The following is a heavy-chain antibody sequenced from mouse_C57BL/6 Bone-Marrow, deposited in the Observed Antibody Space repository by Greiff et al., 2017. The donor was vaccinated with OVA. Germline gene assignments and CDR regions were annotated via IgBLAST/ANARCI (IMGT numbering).Heavy chain of an antibody. D-gene: IGHD2-4*01. V-gene: IGHV1-74*01. CDR3: AIGYYDYESYYFDY. CDR1: GYTFTSYW. CDR2: IHPSDSDT. J-gene: IGHJ2*01. Sequence: QVQLKQPGAELVKPGASVKVSCKASGYTFTSYWMHWVKQRPGQGLEWIGRIHPSDSDTNYNQKFKGKATLTVDKSSSTAYMQLSSLTSEDSAVYYCAIGYYDYESYYFDYWGQGTTLTVSS.